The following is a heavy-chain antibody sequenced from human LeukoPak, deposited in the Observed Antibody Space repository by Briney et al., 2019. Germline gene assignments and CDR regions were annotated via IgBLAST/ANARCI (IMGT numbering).Heavy chain of an antibody. D-gene: IGHD6-19*01. J-gene: IGHJ4*02. CDR3: AREGIAVATWTILY. CDR1: GYTFTGYY. CDR2: INPNSGGT. Sequence: ASVKVSCKASGYTFTGYYMHWVRQAPGQGLEWMGWINPNSGGTNYAQKFQGRVTMTRDTSISTAYMELSRLRSDDTAVYYCAREGIAVATWTILYWGQGTLVTVSS. V-gene: IGHV1-2*02.